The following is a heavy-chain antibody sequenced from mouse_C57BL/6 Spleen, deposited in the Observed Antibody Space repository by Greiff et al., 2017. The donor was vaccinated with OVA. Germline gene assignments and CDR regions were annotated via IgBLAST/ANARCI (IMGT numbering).Heavy chain of an antibody. CDR3: ASDGNFGGYAMDY. CDR2: IRNKANGYTT. V-gene: IGHV7-3*01. Sequence: EVQGVESGGGLVQPGGSLSLSCAASGFTFTDYYMSWVRQPPGQALEWLGFIRNKANGYTTEYSASVKGRFTISRDNSQSILYLQMNALRAEDSATYYCASDGNFGGYAMDYWGQGTSVTVSS. J-gene: IGHJ4*01. D-gene: IGHD2-1*01. CDR1: GFTFTDYY.